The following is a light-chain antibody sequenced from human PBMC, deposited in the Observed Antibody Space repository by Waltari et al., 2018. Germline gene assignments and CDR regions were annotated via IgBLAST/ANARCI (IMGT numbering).Light chain of an antibody. CDR3: QQSYSTPPLLT. CDR1: QSISSY. Sequence: DIQMTQSPSSLSASVGDRVTITCRASQSISSYLNWYQQKPGKAPKLLIYAASSLQSGVPSRFSGSGSGTDFTLTISSLQPEDFATYYCQQSYSTPPLLTFGGGTKVEIK. J-gene: IGKJ4*01. V-gene: IGKV1-39*01. CDR2: AAS.